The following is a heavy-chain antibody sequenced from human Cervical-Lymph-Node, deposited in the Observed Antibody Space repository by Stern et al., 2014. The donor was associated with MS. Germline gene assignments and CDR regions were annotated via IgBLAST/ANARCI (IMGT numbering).Heavy chain of an antibody. J-gene: IGHJ4*02. CDR1: GFSLSTSGVG. D-gene: IGHD6-13*01. CDR3: AHSPGYSSSWDDYYFDY. CDR2: LYWDDDK. Sequence: ESGPTLVKPTQTLTLTCTFSGFSLSTSGVGVGWIRQPPGKALEWLALLYWDDDKRYSPSLKSRLTITKDTSKNQVVLTMTNMDPVDTATYYCAHSPGYSSSWDDYYFDYWGQGTLVTVSS. V-gene: IGHV2-5*02.